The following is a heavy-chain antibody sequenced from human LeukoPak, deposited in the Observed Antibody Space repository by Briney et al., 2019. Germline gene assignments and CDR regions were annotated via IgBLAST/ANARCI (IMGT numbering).Heavy chain of an antibody. V-gene: IGHV7-4-1*02. CDR3: ARMGVVSRWYYYYYMDV. J-gene: IGHJ6*03. Sequence: GASVKVSCKASGYTFNNFGIIWVRQAPGQGLEWMGWVNTNTGNPTYAQGFTGRFVFSLDTSVSTAYLQISSLKAEDTAVYYCARMGVVSRWYYYYYMDVWGKGTTVTVSS. CDR2: VNTNTGNP. D-gene: IGHD3-3*01. CDR1: GYTFNNFG.